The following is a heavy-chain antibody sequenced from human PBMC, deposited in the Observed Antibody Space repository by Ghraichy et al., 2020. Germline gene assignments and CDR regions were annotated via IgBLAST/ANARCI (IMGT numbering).Heavy chain of an antibody. CDR1: GDSLYSDSGA. CDR2: TFYRSRWIL. V-gene: IGHV6-1*01. J-gene: IGHJ6*02. CDR3: SRGRVDYYAMDV. Sequence: SQTLSLTCAITGDSLYSDSGAWNWIRQSPSRGFEWLGRTFYRSRWILDYAVSVKSRIIISADATKNQFSLQLNSVTPEDTAVYYCSRGRVDYYAMDVWGQGTTVTVSS.